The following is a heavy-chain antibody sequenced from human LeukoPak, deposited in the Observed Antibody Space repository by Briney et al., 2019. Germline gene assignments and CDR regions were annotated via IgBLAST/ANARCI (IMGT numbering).Heavy chain of an antibody. V-gene: IGHV4-34*01. D-gene: IGHD6-13*01. CDR3: ARGQTGQAAGPDFDY. J-gene: IGHJ4*02. CDR1: GGSFSGYY. CDR2: INHSGST. Sequence: SETLSLTCAVYGGSFSGYYWSWIRQPPGKGLEWIGEINHSGSTNYNPSLKSRVTISVDTSKNQFPLKLSSATAADTAVYYCARGQTGQAAGPDFDYWGQGTLVTVSS.